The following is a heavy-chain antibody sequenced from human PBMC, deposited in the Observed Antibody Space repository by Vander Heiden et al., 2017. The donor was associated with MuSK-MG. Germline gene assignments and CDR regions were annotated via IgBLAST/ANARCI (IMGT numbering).Heavy chain of an antibody. D-gene: IGHD3-16*01. V-gene: IGHV3-7*03. CDR2: IHQDESEK. CDR3: VRDVDKPMTTWVF. J-gene: IGHJ1*01. CDR1: GFTFSTYC. Sequence: EVQLAESGGGLVQPGGSLRLSCAASGFTFSTYCMSWVRQAPGRVLEWVANIHQDESEKDYVDSVKGRFTISRDNATKSVYLQMNRLRAEDTAVYYCVRDVDKPMTTWVFWGQGTLVAVSS.